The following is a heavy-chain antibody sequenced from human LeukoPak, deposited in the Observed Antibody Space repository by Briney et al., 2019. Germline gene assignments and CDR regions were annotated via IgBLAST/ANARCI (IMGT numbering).Heavy chain of an antibody. D-gene: IGHD4-17*01. CDR3: ARDWFDGDYDRFDY. CDR2: INQDGSQK. V-gene: IGHV3-7*03. CDR1: GFTFSSYW. J-gene: IGHJ4*02. Sequence: GGSLRLSCAVSGFTFSSYWMSWFRQAPGKGLEWVANINQDGSQKLSVDSVKGRFTISRDNAKNSLSLQMNSLRVEDTAVYYCARDWFDGDYDRFDYWGQGTLVTVSS.